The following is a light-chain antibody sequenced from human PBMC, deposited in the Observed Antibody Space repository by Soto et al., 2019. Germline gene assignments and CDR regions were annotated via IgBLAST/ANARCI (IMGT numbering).Light chain of an antibody. CDR3: CSYAGSYTYV. V-gene: IGLV2-11*01. CDR2: DVS. J-gene: IGLJ1*01. Sequence: QSVLTQPRSVSGSPGQSVTISCTGTSSDVGGYNYVSWYQQHPGKAPKLMIYDVSKRPSGVPDRFSGSTSGNTASLTISGLHAEDEADYYCCSYAGSYTYVFGTGTKLTVL. CDR1: SSDVGGYNY.